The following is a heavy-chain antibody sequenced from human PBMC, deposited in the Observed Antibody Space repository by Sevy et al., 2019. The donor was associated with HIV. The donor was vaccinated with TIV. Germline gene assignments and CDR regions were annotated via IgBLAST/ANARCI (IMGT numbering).Heavy chain of an antibody. J-gene: IGHJ6*02. D-gene: IGHD3-22*01. Sequence: GGSLRLSCAASGLSVSDNYMNWVRQAPGKGLELVSVIYSDGRTYYPDSVKGRFSISRDNSKKTLYLHMKSLRPEDTAVYYCARDRYYDASGSYYYYYGMDVWGQGTTVTVSS. CDR3: ARDRYYDASGSYYYYYGMDV. CDR2: IYSDGRT. V-gene: IGHV3-66*01. CDR1: GLSVSDNY.